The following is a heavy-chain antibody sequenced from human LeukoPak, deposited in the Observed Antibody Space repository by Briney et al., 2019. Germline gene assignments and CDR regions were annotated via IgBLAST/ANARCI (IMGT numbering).Heavy chain of an antibody. D-gene: IGHD4-17*01. CDR3: TTVNFWSVDTVTRDY. V-gene: IGHV3-15*05. CDR2: IKSKTAGGTT. Sequence: GGSLRLSCAASGFTFSNAWMSWVRQAPGKGLEWVGRIKSKTAGGTTDYAAPVKGRFTISRDDSKNTLYLQMNSLKTEDAAVYYCTTVNFWSVDTVTRDYWGQGTLVTVSS. CDR1: GFTFSNAW. J-gene: IGHJ4*02.